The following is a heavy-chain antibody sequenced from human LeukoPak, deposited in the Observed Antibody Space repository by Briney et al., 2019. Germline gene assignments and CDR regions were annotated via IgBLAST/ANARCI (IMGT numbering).Heavy chain of an antibody. CDR3: ARGGEYGDYYYDY. Sequence: SETLSLTCTVSGGSICSYYWSWIRQPPGKGLEWIGYIFYSGSTNYNPSLKSRVTISVDTSKNQFSLKLSSVTAADTAVYYCARGGEYGDYYYDYWGQGTLVTVSS. CDR1: GGSICSYY. CDR2: IFYSGST. J-gene: IGHJ4*02. V-gene: IGHV4-59*01. D-gene: IGHD4-17*01.